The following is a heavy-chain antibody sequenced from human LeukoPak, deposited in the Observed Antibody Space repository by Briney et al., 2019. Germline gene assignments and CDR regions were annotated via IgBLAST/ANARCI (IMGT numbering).Heavy chain of an antibody. CDR2: ISSSSSTI. D-gene: IGHD5-18*01. CDR3: ARRNMDTAMGTPYYFYYMDV. Sequence: PGRSLRLSCAASGFTFSSYSMNWVRQAPGKGLEWVSYISSSSSTIYYADSVKGRFTISRDNAKNSLYLQMNSLRAEDTAVYYCARRNMDTAMGTPYYFYYMDVWGKGTTVTVSS. CDR1: GFTFSSYS. V-gene: IGHV3-48*01. J-gene: IGHJ6*03.